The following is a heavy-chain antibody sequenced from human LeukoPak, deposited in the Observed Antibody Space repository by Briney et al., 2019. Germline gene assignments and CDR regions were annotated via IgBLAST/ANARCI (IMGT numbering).Heavy chain of an antibody. J-gene: IGHJ4*02. V-gene: IGHV3-23*01. CDR3: ARRTYSSGGAFDY. CDR1: GFTFSNYA. CDR2: ISGGGGST. Sequence: QPRPSLRLSCAASGFTFSNYAMSWVRQAPGNGLEWVSSISGGGGSTYYADSVKARFTISRDTSKNTLYLQMSSLRAEDTALYYCARRTYSSGGAFDYWGQGTLVTVSS. D-gene: IGHD5-18*01.